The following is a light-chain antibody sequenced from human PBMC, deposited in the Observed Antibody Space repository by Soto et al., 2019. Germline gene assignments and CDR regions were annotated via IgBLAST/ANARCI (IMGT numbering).Light chain of an antibody. Sequence: EIVLTQSPATLSLSPGERANLSCRASQSVGSFLAWYQQKPGQAPRLLIYDASNRATGIPARFSGSGSGTDFTLTIRSLEPEDFAVYYCQQRRNWLITFGLGTRLEI. V-gene: IGKV3-11*01. CDR3: QQRRNWLIT. CDR2: DAS. CDR1: QSVGSF. J-gene: IGKJ5*01.